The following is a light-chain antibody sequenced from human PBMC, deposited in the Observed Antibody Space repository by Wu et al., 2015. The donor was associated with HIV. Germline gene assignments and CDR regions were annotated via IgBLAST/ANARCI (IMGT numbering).Light chain of an antibody. CDR3: LQYGNSPRT. Sequence: EIVMTQSPATLSVSAGETVTLSCRASQRVSSNLAWYQQKPGQSPRLLMYGASDRATGFPARFSGSGSGTDYTLTISSLQSEDVAVYYCLQYGNSPRTFGQGTKVDIK. CDR2: GAS. V-gene: IGKV3-15*01. J-gene: IGKJ1*01. CDR1: QRVSSN.